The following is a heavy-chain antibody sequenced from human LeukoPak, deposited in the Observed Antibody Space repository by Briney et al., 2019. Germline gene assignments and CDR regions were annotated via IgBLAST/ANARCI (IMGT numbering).Heavy chain of an antibody. D-gene: IGHD3-22*01. CDR2: IKRYGSDK. Sequence: PGGSLRLSCAPSGFIFNNYWMSWVRQAPGKGLEWVANIKRYGSDKYYVDSVKGRFTISRDNARNSVYLQMNSLRVEDTAVYYCARDSSPWMIDEWGQETLLTVSS. CDR1: GFIFNNYW. J-gene: IGHJ4*02. CDR3: ARDSSPWMIDE. V-gene: IGHV3-7*01.